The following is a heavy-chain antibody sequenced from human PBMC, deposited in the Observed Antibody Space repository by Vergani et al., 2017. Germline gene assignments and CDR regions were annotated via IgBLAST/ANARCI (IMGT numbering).Heavy chain of an antibody. Sequence: EVQLVESGGGLVQPGGSLRLSSAASGFTVSSNYMSWVRQAAGKGLESFSVIYIGGSTYYADSLKGRFTISRHNSKNTLYLQMNSLRAEDTAVYYCARDATFYYYGMDVWGQGTTVTVSS. CDR3: ARDATFYYYGMDV. CDR1: GFTVSSNY. V-gene: IGHV3-53*04. J-gene: IGHJ6*02. D-gene: IGHD2-15*01. CDR2: IYIGGST.